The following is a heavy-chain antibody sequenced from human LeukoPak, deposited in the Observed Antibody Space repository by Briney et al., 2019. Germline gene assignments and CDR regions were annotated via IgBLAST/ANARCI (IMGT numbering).Heavy chain of an antibody. J-gene: IGHJ6*03. CDR3: ARGQGDYYYYYMDV. V-gene: IGHV1-69*06. CDR1: GYTFTNYA. CDR2: IIPIFGTA. Sequence: SVKVSCKASGYTFTNYAITWVRQAPGQGLEWMGGIIPIFGTANYAQKFQGRVTITADKSTSTAYMELSSLRSEDTAVYYCARGQGDYYYYYMDVWGKGTTVTVSS.